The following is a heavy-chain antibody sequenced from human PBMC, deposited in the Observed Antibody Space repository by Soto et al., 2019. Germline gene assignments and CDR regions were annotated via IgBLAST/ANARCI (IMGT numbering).Heavy chain of an antibody. CDR2: IKHDGSEK. Sequence: GGSLRLSCAASGFSFENYWMNWVRQAPGKGLELMANIKHDGSEKYFVDSVKGRFTISRDNAKNSVYLQMNSLRAEDTAVYYCVRTRTLPASITAAPHGMDVWGQGTTVTVSS. J-gene: IGHJ6*02. CDR3: VRTRTLPASITAAPHGMDV. CDR1: GFSFENYW. V-gene: IGHV3-7*04. D-gene: IGHD6-13*01.